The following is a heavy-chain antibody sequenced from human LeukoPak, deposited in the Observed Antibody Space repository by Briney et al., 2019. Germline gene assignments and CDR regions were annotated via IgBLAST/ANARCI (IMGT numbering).Heavy chain of an antibody. CDR3: AKVQGGISAREMDY. Sequence: PGGSLRLSCAASGFTFSSYPMTWVRQAPGKGLEWVSTITGSGGSIYYAESVKGRFTISRDNSKNTLYLHMNNLRAEDTAVYFCAKVQGGISAREMDYWGQGTLLTVSS. CDR1: GFTFSSYP. CDR2: ITGSGGSI. D-gene: IGHD6-13*01. V-gene: IGHV3-23*01. J-gene: IGHJ4*02.